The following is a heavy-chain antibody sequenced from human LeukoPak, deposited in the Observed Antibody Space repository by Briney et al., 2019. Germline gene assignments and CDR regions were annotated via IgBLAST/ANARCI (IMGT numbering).Heavy chain of an antibody. CDR3: TTGRGGSWTYLDY. J-gene: IGHJ4*02. CDR1: GFTFSNVW. D-gene: IGHD2-15*01. V-gene: IGHV3-15*01. CDR2: IKSKTDGGTT. Sequence: PGGSLRLSCAASGFTFSNVWMSWVRQAPGKGLEWVGRIKSKTDGGTTDYAAPVKGTFTISRDDSKNTLYLQMKSLQTEDTAVFYCTTGRGGSWTYLDYWGQGTLVTVSS.